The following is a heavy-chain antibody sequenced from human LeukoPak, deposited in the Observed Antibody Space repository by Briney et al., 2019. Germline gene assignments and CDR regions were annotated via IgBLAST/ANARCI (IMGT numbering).Heavy chain of an antibody. V-gene: IGHV3-30*01. CDR3: ARLTTVTPDNDY. J-gene: IGHJ4*02. Sequence: DSMKGRLTVSRDNSKNTLYLQMNSLRSDDTAVYYCARLTTVTPDNDYWGQGTLVTVSS. D-gene: IGHD4-17*01.